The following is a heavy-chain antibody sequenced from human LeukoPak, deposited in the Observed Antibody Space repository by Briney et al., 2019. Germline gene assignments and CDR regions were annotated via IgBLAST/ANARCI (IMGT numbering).Heavy chain of an antibody. J-gene: IGHJ4*02. Sequence: GTSLRLSCAASGFTFISYAIHWVRQAPGKGLEWVAVISFHGTDSFYADSVKGRFTISRDNSKNTLYLQMSSLRADDTAVYYCAKVGGYSYGYKGLDYWGQGTLVTVSS. V-gene: IGHV3-30*04. CDR2: ISFHGTDS. D-gene: IGHD5-18*01. CDR1: GFTFISYA. CDR3: AKVGGYSYGYKGLDY.